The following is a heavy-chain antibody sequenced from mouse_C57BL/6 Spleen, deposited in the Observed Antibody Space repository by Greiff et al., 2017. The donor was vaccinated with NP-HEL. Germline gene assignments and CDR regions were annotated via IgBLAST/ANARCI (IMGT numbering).Heavy chain of an antibody. Sequence: VQLVESGAELARPGASVKMSCKASGYTFTSYTMHWVKQRPGQGLEWIGYINPSSGYTKYNQKFKDKATLTADKSSSTAYMQLSSLTSEDSAVYYCARGGGSSYGYFDVWGTGTTVTVSS. J-gene: IGHJ1*03. CDR1: GYTFTSYT. CDR2: INPSSGYT. D-gene: IGHD1-1*01. CDR3: ARGGGSSYGYFDV. V-gene: IGHV1-4*01.